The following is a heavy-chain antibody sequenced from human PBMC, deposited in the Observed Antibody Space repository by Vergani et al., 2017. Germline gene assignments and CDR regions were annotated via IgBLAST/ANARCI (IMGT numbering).Heavy chain of an antibody. Sequence: QVQLQESGPGLVKPSQTLSLTCTVSGGSISSSNYYWTWIRQHQGKGLEWIGYIYYSGSTYYNPSLKSRVTISVDTSKNHFSLKLNSVTAADTALYYCARVRSPRGTPWWFDPWGQGTLVTVSS. CDR1: GGSISSSNYY. D-gene: IGHD1-14*01. CDR3: ARVRSPRGTPWWFDP. J-gene: IGHJ5*02. CDR2: IYYSGST. V-gene: IGHV4-31*03.